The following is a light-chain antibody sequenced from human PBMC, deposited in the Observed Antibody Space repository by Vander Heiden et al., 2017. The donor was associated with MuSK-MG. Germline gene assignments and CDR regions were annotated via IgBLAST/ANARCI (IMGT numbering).Light chain of an antibody. CDR1: ALPKQF. V-gene: IGLV3-25*03. J-gene: IGLJ2*01. CDR2: KDS. CDR3: QSADSSATYAI. Sequence: SYDLTQPPSVSVPPGQTARITCSGDALPKQFAFWYQQKPALAPSLVIYKDSQRPSGIPARFSGSSSGTTVTLTISGVQAEDEADYYGQSADSSATYAIFGGGTKLTVL.